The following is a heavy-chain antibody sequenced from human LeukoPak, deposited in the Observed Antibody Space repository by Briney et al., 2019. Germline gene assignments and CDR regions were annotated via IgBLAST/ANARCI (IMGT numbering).Heavy chain of an antibody. D-gene: IGHD6-13*01. CDR3: ARDRIAAAGLYYYYYYGMDV. V-gene: IGHV3-21*01. Sequence: GGSLRLSCAASGFTFISYSVNWVRQAPGKGLEWVSSISSSSSYIYYADSVKGRFTISRDNAKNSLYLQMNSLRAEDTAVYYCARDRIAAAGLYYYYYYGMDVWGQGTTVTVSS. J-gene: IGHJ6*02. CDR2: ISSSSSYI. CDR1: GFTFISYS.